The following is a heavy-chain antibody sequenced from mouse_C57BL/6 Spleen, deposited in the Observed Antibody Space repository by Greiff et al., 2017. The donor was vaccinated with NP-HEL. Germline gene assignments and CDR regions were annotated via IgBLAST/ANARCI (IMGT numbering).Heavy chain of an antibody. Sequence: QVQLQQSGAELVRPGTSVKVSCKASGYAFTNYLIEWVKQRPGQGLEWIGVINPGSGGTNYNEKFKGKATLTADKSSSTAYMQLSSLTSEDSAVDFCARSGGSSGYDAYWGQGTLVTVSA. CDR1: GYAFTNYL. D-gene: IGHD3-2*02. CDR2: INPGSGGT. V-gene: IGHV1-54*01. CDR3: ARSGGSSGYDAY. J-gene: IGHJ3*01.